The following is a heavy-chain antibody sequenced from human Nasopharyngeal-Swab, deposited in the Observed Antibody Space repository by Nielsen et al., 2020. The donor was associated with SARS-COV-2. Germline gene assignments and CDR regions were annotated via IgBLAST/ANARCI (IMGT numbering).Heavy chain of an antibody. CDR3: ARDYASGYYYYGMDV. CDR1: GFSLSTSGMC. Sequence: SGPTQVKPTQTLTLTCTFSGFSLSTSGMCVSWIRQPPGKALEWLALIDWDDDKYYSTSLKTRLTISKDTSKNQVVLTMTNMDPVDTATYYCARDYASGYYYYGMDVWGQGTTVTVSS. J-gene: IGHJ6*02. CDR2: IDWDDDK. V-gene: IGHV2-70*01. D-gene: IGHD4-17*01.